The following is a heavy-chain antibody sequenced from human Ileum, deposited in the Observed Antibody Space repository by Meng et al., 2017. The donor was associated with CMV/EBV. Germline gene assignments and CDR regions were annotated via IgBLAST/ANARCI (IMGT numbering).Heavy chain of an antibody. CDR1: GFTVSNNY. CDR2: IYSDGNT. V-gene: IGHV3-53*01. D-gene: IGHD2/OR15-2a*01. J-gene: IGHJ4*02. Sequence: GESLKISCAASGFTVSNNYMTWVRQAPGKGLEWVSVIYSDGNTYYADSVKGRFTISRDNSKNTLYLQMNSLRAEDTAMYYCARVTFPTEHGYWGRGILVTVSS. CDR3: ARVTFPTEHGY.